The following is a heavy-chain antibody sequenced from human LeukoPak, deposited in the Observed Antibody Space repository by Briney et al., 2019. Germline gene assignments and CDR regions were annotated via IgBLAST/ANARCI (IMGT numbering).Heavy chain of an antibody. J-gene: IGHJ4*02. D-gene: IGHD3-22*01. CDR1: GITFTSYG. Sequence: GGSLRLSCAASGITFTSYGMHWVRQAPGKGLEWVAVVSNDGSSKFYANSMKGRFTISRDNSKSTLYLHMNSLRADDTAVYYCARDLRTLYYDSSGYYTRNDYWGQGTLVTVSS. CDR3: ARDLRTLYYDSSGYYTRNDY. V-gene: IGHV3-30*03. CDR2: VSNDGSSK.